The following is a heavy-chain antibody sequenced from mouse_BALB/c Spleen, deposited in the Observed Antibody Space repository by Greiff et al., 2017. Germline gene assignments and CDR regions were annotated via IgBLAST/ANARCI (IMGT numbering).Heavy chain of an antibody. CDR2: IWRGGST. CDR3: AKTLDGYYPFYAMDY. V-gene: IGHV2-5-1*01. D-gene: IGHD2-3*01. Sequence: QVQLQQSGPSLVQPSQSLSITCTVSGFSLTSYGVHWVRQSPGKGLEWLGVIWRGGSTDYNAAFMSRLSITKDNSKSQVFFKMNSLQADDTAIYYCAKTLDGYYPFYAMDYWGQGTSVTVSS. J-gene: IGHJ4*01. CDR1: GFSLTSYG.